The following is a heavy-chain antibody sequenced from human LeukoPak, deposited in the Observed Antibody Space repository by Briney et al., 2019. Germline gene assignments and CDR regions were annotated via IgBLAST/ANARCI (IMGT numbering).Heavy chain of an antibody. D-gene: IGHD1-26*01. CDR1: GFTFSSYG. CDR2: IWYDGSNR. Sequence: GGSLRLSCAASGFTFSSYGMYWVRQAPGKGLEWVALIWYDGSNRYCADSVKGRFTISRDNSKNTLYLQMNSLRAEDTAVYYCAKAWKWELLTYYDYWGQGTLVTVSS. V-gene: IGHV3-30*02. J-gene: IGHJ4*02. CDR3: AKAWKWELLTYYDY.